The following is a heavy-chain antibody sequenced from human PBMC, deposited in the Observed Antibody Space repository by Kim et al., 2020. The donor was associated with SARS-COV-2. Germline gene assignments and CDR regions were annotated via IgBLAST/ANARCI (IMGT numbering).Heavy chain of an antibody. Sequence: GGSLRLSCVASGFTFSDYWINWVRQAPGKGLEWLAIVNKDGSDIYYVDSVKGRITISRDNAKNSLYLQMNSLRAEDTAVYYCANLYRDYWGQGTLVTVAS. CDR1: GFTFSDYW. CDR2: VNKDGSDI. D-gene: IGHD2-8*01. J-gene: IGHJ4*02. V-gene: IGHV3-7*01. CDR3: ANLYRDY.